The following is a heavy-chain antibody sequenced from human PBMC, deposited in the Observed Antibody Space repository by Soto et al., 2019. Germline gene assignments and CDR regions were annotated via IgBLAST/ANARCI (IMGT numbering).Heavy chain of an antibody. D-gene: IGHD3-10*01. V-gene: IGHV1-8*01. Sequence: QVQLVQSGAEVKKPGASVKVSCKASGYTFTSYDINWVRQATGQGLEWMGWMNPNSGNTGYAQKCHGSAXMXXXTXLSTAYMELSSLRSEDTAVYYCARGWYYGSASPFDPWGQGTLVTVSS. CDR2: MNPNSGNT. CDR1: GYTFTSYD. J-gene: IGHJ5*02. CDR3: ARGWYYGSASPFDP.